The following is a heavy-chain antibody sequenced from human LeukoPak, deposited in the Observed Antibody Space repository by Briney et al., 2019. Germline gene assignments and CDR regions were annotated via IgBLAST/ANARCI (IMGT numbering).Heavy chain of an antibody. D-gene: IGHD3-22*01. J-gene: IGHJ4*02. CDR2: IRSNAYGGTT. Sequence: GGSLILSCTASGFTFGDHAMSWFRQAPGKGLEWVTFIRSNAYGGTTEYAASVKGRFTISRDDSKSIAYLQMNSLKTEDTAVYFCTRVGYDTSGFYLGYFDYWGQGTLVTVSS. CDR3: TRVGYDTSGFYLGYFDY. V-gene: IGHV3-49*03. CDR1: GFTFGDHA.